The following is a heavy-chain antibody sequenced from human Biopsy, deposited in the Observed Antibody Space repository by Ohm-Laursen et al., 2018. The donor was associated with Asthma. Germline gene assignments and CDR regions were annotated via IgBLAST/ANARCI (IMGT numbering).Heavy chain of an antibody. CDR1: GGSVSSGSYY. V-gene: IGHV4-61*01. CDR3: ARVPTTLRYFDL. D-gene: IGHD2-15*01. CDR2: ISYSGST. Sequence: TLSLTCTVSGGSVSSGSYYWSWIRQPPGKGLAWVSYISYSGSTDYNPSLKSRLTISMDTSKNQFSLKLSSVTAADTAVYCCARVPTTLRYFDLWGRGTLVTVSS. J-gene: IGHJ2*01.